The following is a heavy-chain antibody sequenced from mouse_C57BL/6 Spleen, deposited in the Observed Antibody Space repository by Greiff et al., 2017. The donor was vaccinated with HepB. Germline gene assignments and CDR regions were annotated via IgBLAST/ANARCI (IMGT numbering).Heavy chain of an antibody. V-gene: IGHV14-4*01. CDR3: TNSDYGNWYFDV. J-gene: IGHJ1*03. CDR2: IDPENGDT. D-gene: IGHD2-1*01. CDR1: GFNIKDDY. Sequence: EVQLQQSGAELVRPGASVKLSCTASGFNIKDDYMHWVKQRPEQGLEWIGWIDPENGDTEYASKFQGKATITADTSSNTAYLQLSSLTSEDTAVYYCTNSDYGNWYFDVWGTGTTVTVSS.